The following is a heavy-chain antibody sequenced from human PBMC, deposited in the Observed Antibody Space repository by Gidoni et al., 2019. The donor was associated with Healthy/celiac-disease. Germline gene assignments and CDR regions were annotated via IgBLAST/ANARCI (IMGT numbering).Heavy chain of an antibody. CDR1: GGSIRSYY. CDR2: IYYSGST. J-gene: IGHJ5*02. Sequence: QVQLQESGPGLVKPSETLSLTCTVSGGSIRSYYWSWIRQPPGKGLEWIGYIYYSGSTNYNPSLKSRVTISVDTSKNQFSLKLSSVTAADTAVYYCASSSGWYGVDNWFDPWGQGTLVTVSS. V-gene: IGHV4-59*01. CDR3: ASSSGWYGVDNWFDP. D-gene: IGHD6-19*01.